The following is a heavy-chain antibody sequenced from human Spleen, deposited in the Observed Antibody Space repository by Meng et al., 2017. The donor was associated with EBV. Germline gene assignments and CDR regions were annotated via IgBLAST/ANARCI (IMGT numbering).Heavy chain of an antibody. D-gene: IGHD3-9*01. CDR3: ARADYDILTGYLTLFDY. CDR1: GGSFSGYY. Sequence: LQQWGAGLLKPSETLSLTCAVYGGSFSGYYWSWIRQPPGKGLEWIGEINHSGSTNYNPSLKSRVTISVDTSKNQFSLKLSSVTAADTAVYYCARADYDILTGYLTLFDYWGQGALVTVSS. CDR2: INHSGST. J-gene: IGHJ4*02. V-gene: IGHV4-34*01.